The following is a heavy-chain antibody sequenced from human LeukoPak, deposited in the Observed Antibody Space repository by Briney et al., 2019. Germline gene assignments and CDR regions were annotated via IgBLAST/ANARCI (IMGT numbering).Heavy chain of an antibody. Sequence: GASVKVSCKASGYTFTSYDINWVRQATGQGLEWMGWMNTNSGNTGYAQKFQGRVTMTRNTSISTAYMELSSLRSEDTAVYYCARGSRYGSGSYCGYWGQGTLVTVSS. CDR1: GYTFTSYD. CDR3: ARGSRYGSGSYCGY. V-gene: IGHV1-8*01. J-gene: IGHJ4*02. CDR2: MNTNSGNT. D-gene: IGHD3-10*01.